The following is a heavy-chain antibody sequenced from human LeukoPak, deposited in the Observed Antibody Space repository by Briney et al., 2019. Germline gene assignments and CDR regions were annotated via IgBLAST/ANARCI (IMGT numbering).Heavy chain of an antibody. Sequence: SETLSLTCTVSGGSISSYYWSWIRQPAGKGLEWIGRIYTSGSTNYNPSLKSRVTMSVDTSKNQFSLKLSSVTAADTAVYYCARGFTISGVAHFDYWGQGTLVTVSS. CDR2: IYTSGST. J-gene: IGHJ4*02. CDR3: ARGFTISGVAHFDY. CDR1: GGSISSYY. V-gene: IGHV4-4*07. D-gene: IGHD3-3*01.